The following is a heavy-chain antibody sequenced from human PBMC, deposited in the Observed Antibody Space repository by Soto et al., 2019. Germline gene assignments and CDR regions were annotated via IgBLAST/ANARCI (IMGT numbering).Heavy chain of an antibody. D-gene: IGHD6-13*01. J-gene: IGHJ6*02. Sequence: GGSLRLSCAASGFTFSSYWMSWVRQAPGKGLEWVANIKQDGSEKYYVDSVKGRFTISRDNAKNSLYLQMNSLRAEDTAVYYCARERRGSSWYGDVWYYGMDVWGQWTPVTVSS. CDR2: IKQDGSEK. CDR1: GFTFSSYW. CDR3: ARERRGSSWYGDVWYYGMDV. V-gene: IGHV3-7*01.